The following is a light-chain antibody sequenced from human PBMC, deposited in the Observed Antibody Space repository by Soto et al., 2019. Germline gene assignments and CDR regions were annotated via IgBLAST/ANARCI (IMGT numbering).Light chain of an antibody. CDR1: QDISSW. J-gene: IGKJ5*01. Sequence: IQMTQSPSSVSASLGDRVTITCRASQDISSWLAWYQQKPGKAPKIMIYAASSLQGGVPSRFSGSGSGTEFTLTISSLQPEDFATYYCQQASSFPPTFGQGTRLEI. CDR2: AAS. V-gene: IGKV1-12*01. CDR3: QQASSFPPT.